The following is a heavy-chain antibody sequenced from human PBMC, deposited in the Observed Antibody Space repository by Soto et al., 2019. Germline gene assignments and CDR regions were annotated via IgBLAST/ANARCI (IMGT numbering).Heavy chain of an antibody. V-gene: IGHV4-4*07. CDR2: IYSDGTT. J-gene: IGHJ4*02. D-gene: IGHD3-22*01. CDR3: SLKTEDTAVYFCARLMGTSFDL. CDR1: GGSISGYY. Sequence: SETLSLTCIVSGGSISGYYWSWVRQPAGKELEWIGRIYSDGTTNYNPSLKGRGTMSVDTSVKGRFTISRDDSKNSLYLQMNSLKTEDTAVYFCARLMGTSFDLWGQGTLVTVSS.